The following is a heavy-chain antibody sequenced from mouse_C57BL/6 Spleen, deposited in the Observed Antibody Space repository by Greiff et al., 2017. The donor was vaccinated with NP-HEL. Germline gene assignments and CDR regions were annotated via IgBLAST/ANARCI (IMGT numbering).Heavy chain of an antibody. CDR1: GYTFTSYW. Sequence: QVQLQQPGAELVKPGASVKMSCKASGYTFTSYWITWVKQRPGQGLEWIGDIYPGSGSTNYNEKFKSKATLTVDTSSSTAYMQLSSLTSEDSAVYYCASWDGYYEGDYFDYWGQGTTLTVSS. J-gene: IGHJ2*01. CDR2: IYPGSGST. CDR3: ASWDGYYEGDYFDY. V-gene: IGHV1-55*01. D-gene: IGHD2-3*01.